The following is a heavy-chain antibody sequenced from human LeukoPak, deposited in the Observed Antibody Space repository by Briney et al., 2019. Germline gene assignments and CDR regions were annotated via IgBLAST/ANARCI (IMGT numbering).Heavy chain of an antibody. CDR3: ARGDRNSYYSFAY. CDR2: ISWNSATL. D-gene: IGHD1-26*01. Sequence: GGSLRLSCAASGFTFDDYAMHWVRQAPGKGLEWVSGISWNSATLGYADSVKGRFTISRDNAKNSLYLQMNSLRAEDSAFYFCARGDRNSYYSFAYWGQGALVTVSS. CDR1: GFTFDDYA. J-gene: IGHJ4*02. V-gene: IGHV3-9*01.